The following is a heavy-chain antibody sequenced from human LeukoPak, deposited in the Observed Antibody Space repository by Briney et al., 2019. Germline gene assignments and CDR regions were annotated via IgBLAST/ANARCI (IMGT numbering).Heavy chain of an antibody. CDR2: IRFDGSNK. J-gene: IGHJ4*02. CDR3: ARRGYHDYSGFDY. V-gene: IGHV3-30*02. CDR1: GFTFSNYG. Sequence: GGSLRLSCAASGFTFSNYGVHWVRQAPGKGLEWVSFIRFDGSNKYYADSVKGRFTISRDNSKNSLYLQMKSLRAEDTALYYCARRGYHDYSGFDYWGQGTLVTVSS. D-gene: IGHD1-26*01.